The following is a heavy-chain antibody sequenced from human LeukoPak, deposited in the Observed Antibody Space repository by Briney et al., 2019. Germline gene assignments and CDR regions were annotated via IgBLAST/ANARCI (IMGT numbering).Heavy chain of an antibody. Sequence: SETLSLTCTVSGGSISSYYWSWIRQPAGKGLEWIGRIYTSGSTNYNPSLKSRVTMSVDTSKNQFSLKLSSVTAADTAVYYCAVDLSYSSGWYMDYWGQGTLVTVSS. CDR3: AVDLSYSSGWYMDY. D-gene: IGHD6-19*01. CDR2: IYTSGST. J-gene: IGHJ4*02. V-gene: IGHV4-4*07. CDR1: GGSISSYY.